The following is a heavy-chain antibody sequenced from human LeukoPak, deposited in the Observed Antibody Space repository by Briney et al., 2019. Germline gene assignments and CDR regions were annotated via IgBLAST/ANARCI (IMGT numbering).Heavy chain of an antibody. CDR1: GGSFSGYY. J-gene: IGHJ4*02. CDR3: ARERAVAAPRELNFDY. D-gene: IGHD6-19*01. Sequence: SETLPLTCAVYGGSFSGYYWSWIRQPPGKGLEWIGEINHSGSTNYNPSLKSRVTISVDTSKNQFSLKLSSVTAADTAVYYCARERAVAAPRELNFDYWGQGTLVTVSS. V-gene: IGHV4-34*01. CDR2: INHSGST.